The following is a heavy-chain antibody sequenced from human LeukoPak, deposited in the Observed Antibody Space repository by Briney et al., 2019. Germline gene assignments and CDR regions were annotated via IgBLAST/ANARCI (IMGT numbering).Heavy chain of an antibody. J-gene: IGHJ6*03. D-gene: IGHD5-18*01. CDR2: IYYSGST. Sequence: SETVSLTCTVSGGSISSSSYYWGWIRQPPGKGLEWIGSIYYSGSTYYNPSLKSRVTISVDTSKNQFSLKLSSVTAADTAVYYCARCGYSYGHYYYYMDVWGKGTTVTVSS. CDR1: GGSISSSSYY. V-gene: IGHV4-39*07. CDR3: ARCGYSYGHYYYYMDV.